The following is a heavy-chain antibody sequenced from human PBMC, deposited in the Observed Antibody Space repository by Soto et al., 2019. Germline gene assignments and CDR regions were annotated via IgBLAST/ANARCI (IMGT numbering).Heavy chain of an antibody. CDR3: ANSGSYYSDAFDI. J-gene: IGHJ3*02. CDR2: ISYDGSNK. Sequence: SLRLSCAASGFTFSSYGTHWVRQAPGKGLEWVAVISYDGSNKYYADSVKGRFTISRDNSKNTLYLQMNSLRAEDTAVYYCANSGSYYSDAFDIWGQGTMVTVSS. V-gene: IGHV3-30*18. D-gene: IGHD1-26*01. CDR1: GFTFSSYG.